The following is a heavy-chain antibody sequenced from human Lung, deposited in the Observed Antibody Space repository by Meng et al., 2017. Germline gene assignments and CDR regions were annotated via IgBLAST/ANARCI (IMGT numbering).Heavy chain of an antibody. V-gene: IGHV4-34*01. CDR1: GGSFSDYY. Sequence: QVQLTQGGSGLLQPSESLSLTFVVSGGSFSDYYGSWIRQPPGKGLEWIGEINHSGSTNYNPSLESRATISVDTSQNNLSLKLSSVTAADSAVYYCARGPTTMAHDFDYWGQGTLVTVSS. D-gene: IGHD4-11*01. J-gene: IGHJ4*02. CDR3: ARGPTTMAHDFDY. CDR2: INHSGST.